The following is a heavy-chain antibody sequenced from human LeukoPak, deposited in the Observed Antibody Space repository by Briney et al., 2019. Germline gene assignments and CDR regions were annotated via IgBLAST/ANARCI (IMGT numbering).Heavy chain of an antibody. CDR1: GGSFSGYY. CDR3: ARVKLRYFDWLSHFDY. V-gene: IGHV4-34*01. CDR2: INHSGST. J-gene: IGHJ4*02. D-gene: IGHD3-9*01. Sequence: SETLSLTCAVYGGSFSGYYWSWIRQPPGKGLEWIGEINHSGSTNYNPSLKSRVTISVDTSKNQFSLKLSSVTAADTAVYYCARVKLRYFDWLSHFDYCGQGTLVTVSS.